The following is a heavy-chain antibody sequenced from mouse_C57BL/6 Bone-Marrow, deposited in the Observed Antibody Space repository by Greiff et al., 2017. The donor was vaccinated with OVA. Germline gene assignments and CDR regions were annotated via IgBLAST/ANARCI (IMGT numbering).Heavy chain of an antibody. CDR1: GYTFTDYE. CDR3: TRSYGRWDD. Sequence: QVQLKESGAELVRPGASVTLSCKASGYTFTDYEMHWVKQTPVHGLEWIGAIDPETGGTAYNQKFKGKAILTADKSSSTAYMELRSLTSEDSAVYYCTRSYGRWDDWGQGTTLTVAS. D-gene: IGHD1-1*01. J-gene: IGHJ2*01. CDR2: IDPETGGT. V-gene: IGHV1-15*01.